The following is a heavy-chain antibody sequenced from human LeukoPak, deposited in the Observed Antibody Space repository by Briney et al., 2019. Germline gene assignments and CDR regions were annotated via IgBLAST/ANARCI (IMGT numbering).Heavy chain of an antibody. D-gene: IGHD4-17*01. CDR3: ARSLNYGDYVVWFDP. CDR2: IYYSGST. V-gene: IGHV4-31*03. J-gene: IGHJ5*02. CDR1: GGSISSGGYY. Sequence: PSETLSLTCTVSGGSISSGGYYWSWIRQHPGKGLEWIGYIYYSGSTYYNPSLKSRVTISVDTSKNQFSLKLSSVTAADTAVYYCARSLNYGDYVVWFDPWGQGTLVTVPS.